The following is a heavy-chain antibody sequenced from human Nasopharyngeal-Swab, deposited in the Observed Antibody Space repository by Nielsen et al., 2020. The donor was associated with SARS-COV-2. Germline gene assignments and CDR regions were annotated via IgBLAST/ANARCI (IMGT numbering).Heavy chain of an antibody. Sequence: SVQVSCKASRGTFSSYAISWVRQAPGQGLEWMGGIIPIFGTANHAQKFQDRVTITRDTSARPAYMELSSLRSEDTAVYYCARDGMTQVLTYYFDYWGQGTLVTVSS. D-gene: IGHD2-8*02. CDR3: ARDGMTQVLTYYFDY. V-gene: IGHV1-69*05. CDR2: IIPIFGTA. CDR1: RGTFSSYA. J-gene: IGHJ4*02.